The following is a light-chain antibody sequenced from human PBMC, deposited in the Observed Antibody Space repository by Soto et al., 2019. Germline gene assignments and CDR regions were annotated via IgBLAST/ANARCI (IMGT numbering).Light chain of an antibody. V-gene: IGKV4-1*01. Sequence: DIVMTQSPDSLAVSLGERATINCKSSQSILYISNNKNYLAWYQQKPGQPPKLLIYWTSTRESGVPDRFSGSGSGTDFTLTISSLQAEDVAVYYCQQYSSTPHTFGQGTKLEIK. CDR3: QQYSSTPHT. J-gene: IGKJ2*01. CDR2: WTS. CDR1: QSILYISNNKNY.